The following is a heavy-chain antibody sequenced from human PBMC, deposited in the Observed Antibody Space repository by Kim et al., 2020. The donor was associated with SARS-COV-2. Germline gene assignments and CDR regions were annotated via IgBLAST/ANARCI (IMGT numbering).Heavy chain of an antibody. J-gene: IGHJ3*02. CDR2: IYPGDSDT. D-gene: IGHD3-22*01. CDR1: GYSFTSYW. Sequence: GESLKISCKGSGYSFTSYWIGWVRQMPGKGLEWMGIIYPGDSDTRYSPSFQGQVTISADKSISTAYLQWSSLKASDTAMYYCARWYYDSSGYYYFDAFDIWGQGTMVTVSS. CDR3: ARWYYDSSGYYYFDAFDI. V-gene: IGHV5-51*01.